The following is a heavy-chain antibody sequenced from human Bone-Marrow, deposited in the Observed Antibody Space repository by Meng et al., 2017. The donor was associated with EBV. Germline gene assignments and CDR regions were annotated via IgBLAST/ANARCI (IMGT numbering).Heavy chain of an antibody. CDR1: GGTFSSYA. V-gene: IGHV1-69*01. Sequence: QWQLGQVGAGVKKPGSLVHVSCKTSGGTFSSYAISWVRQAPGQGLEWLGGLIPMFGAPNYAQKFQGRVTITADEYTSTHFMELSSLRSEDTAVYYCASESGRGYTPDYWGQGTLVTVSS. CDR3: ASESGRGYTPDY. D-gene: IGHD3-10*01. J-gene: IGHJ4*02. CDR2: LIPMFGAP.